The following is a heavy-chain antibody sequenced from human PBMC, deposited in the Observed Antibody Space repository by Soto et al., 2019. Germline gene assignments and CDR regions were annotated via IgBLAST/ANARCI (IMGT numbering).Heavy chain of an antibody. D-gene: IGHD2-15*01. CDR1: GGSISSGGYY. J-gene: IGHJ5*02. V-gene: IGHV4-31*03. CDR3: ARAYCSGGSCYLHNWFDP. Sequence: SETLSLTCTVSGGSISSGGYYWSWIRQHPGKGLEWIGYIYYSGSTYYNPSLKSRVTVSVDTSKNQFSLKLSSVTAADTAVYYCARAYCSGGSCYLHNWFDPWGQGTQVTVSS. CDR2: IYYSGST.